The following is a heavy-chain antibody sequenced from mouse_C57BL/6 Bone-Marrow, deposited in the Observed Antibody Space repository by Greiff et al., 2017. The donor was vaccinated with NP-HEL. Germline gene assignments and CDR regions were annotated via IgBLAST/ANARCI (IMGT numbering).Heavy chain of an antibody. CDR2: ISDGGSYT. D-gene: IGHD1-1*01. Sequence: EVQGVESGGGLVKPGGSLKLSCAASGFTFSSYAMSWVRQTPEKRLEWVATISDGGSYTYYPDNVKGRFTISRDNAKNNLYLQMSQLKADDTSMYYWERHCYGSSFYYYAMDYWGQGTSVTVSS. J-gene: IGHJ4*01. CDR1: GFTFSSYA. CDR3: ERHCYGSSFYYYAMDY. V-gene: IGHV5-4*01.